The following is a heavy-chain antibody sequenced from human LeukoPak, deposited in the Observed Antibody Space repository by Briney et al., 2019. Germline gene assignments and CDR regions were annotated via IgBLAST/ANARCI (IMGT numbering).Heavy chain of an antibody. Sequence: PSETLSLTCTVSGGSISSYYWSWIRQPAGKGLKWIGRIYTSGSTNYNPSLKSRVTMSVDTSKNQFSLKLSSVTAADTAVYYCARDLVNFLGYCSSTSCAWAFDIWGQGTMVTVSS. CDR3: ARDLVNFLGYCSSTSCAWAFDI. J-gene: IGHJ3*02. V-gene: IGHV4-4*07. CDR1: GGSISSYY. CDR2: IYTSGST. D-gene: IGHD2-2*01.